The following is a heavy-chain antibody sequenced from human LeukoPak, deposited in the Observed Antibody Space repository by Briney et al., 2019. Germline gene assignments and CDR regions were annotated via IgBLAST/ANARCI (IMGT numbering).Heavy chain of an antibody. CDR2: ISYDGSNK. J-gene: IGHJ4*02. CDR3: AKDKVRSYYGSGSYYTPDY. V-gene: IGHV3-30*18. D-gene: IGHD3-10*01. CDR1: GFTFSSYG. Sequence: PGGSLRLSCAASGFTFSSYGMHWVRQAPGKGLEWVAVISYDGSNKYYADSVKGRFTISRDNSKNTLYLQMNSLRAEGTAVYYCAKDKVRSYYGSGSYYTPDYWGQGTLVTVSS.